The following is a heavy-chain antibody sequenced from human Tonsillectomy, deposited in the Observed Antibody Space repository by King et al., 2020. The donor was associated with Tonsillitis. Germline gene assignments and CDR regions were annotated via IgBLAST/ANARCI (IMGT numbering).Heavy chain of an antibody. CDR3: ARVIQRWLPSFGIDYFYAMDV. CDR1: GYTFTSYD. D-gene: IGHD5-18*01. J-gene: IGHJ6*04. Sequence: VQLVQSGAEVKKPGASVKVSCKASGYTFTSYDINWVRQATGQGLEWMGWMNPNSDNTGYAQKFQGRVTMTRNTSISTAYMELSSLRSEDTAVYYCARVIQRWLPSFGIDYFYAMDVWGKGTTVTVSS. V-gene: IGHV1-8*01. CDR2: MNPNSDNT.